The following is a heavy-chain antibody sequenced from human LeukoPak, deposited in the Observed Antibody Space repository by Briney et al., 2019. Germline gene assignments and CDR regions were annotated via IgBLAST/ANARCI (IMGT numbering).Heavy chain of an antibody. V-gene: IGHV4-38-2*02. Sequence: SETLSPTWTVPGYSITTKYYWACIRQSPGTGLEWIGSVYHNGETYYNPSLKKRVIISVDTSKNEFSLRLTSVTAADTAVYYCVTPRSWELSDMAVWGKGTTVIVSS. CDR1: GYSITTKYY. CDR2: VYHNGET. CDR3: VTPRSWELSDMAV. J-gene: IGHJ6*03. D-gene: IGHD1-26*01.